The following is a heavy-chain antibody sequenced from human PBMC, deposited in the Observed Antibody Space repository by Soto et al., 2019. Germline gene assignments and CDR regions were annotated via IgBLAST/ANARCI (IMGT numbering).Heavy chain of an antibody. CDR1: GGSFSGYY. J-gene: IGHJ5*02. Sequence: QVQLQQWGAGLLKPSETLSLTCAVYGGSFSGYYWSWIRQPPGKGLEWIGEITHSGSTNYNPSLKSRVTISVDTSKNQFSLKRSSVTAADTAVYYCARAAAVAPLKGRGPGLNWFDPWGQGTLVTVSS. CDR3: ARAAAVAPLKGRGPGLNWFDP. V-gene: IGHV4-34*01. D-gene: IGHD6-19*01. CDR2: ITHSGST.